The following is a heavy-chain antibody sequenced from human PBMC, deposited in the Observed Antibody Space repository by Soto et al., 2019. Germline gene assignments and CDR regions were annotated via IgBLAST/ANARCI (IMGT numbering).Heavy chain of an antibody. J-gene: IGHJ6*03. CDR2: IKSKTDGGTT. V-gene: IGHV3-15*01. CDR3: XXXXXTNTIFGVVSGAYYYMDV. Sequence: EVQLVESGGGLVKPGGSLRLSCAASGFTFSNAWMSWVRQAPGKGLEWVGRIKSKTDGGTTDYAAPVKGRFTISRXDSXXXXXXXXXXXXXXXXXXXXXXXXXXTNTIFGVVSGAYYYMDVWGKGTTVTVSS. CDR1: GFTFSNAW. D-gene: IGHD3-3*01.